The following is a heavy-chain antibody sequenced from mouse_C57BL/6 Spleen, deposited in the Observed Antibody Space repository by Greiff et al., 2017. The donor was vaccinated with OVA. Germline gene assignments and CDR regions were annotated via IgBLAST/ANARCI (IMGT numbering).Heavy chain of an antibody. D-gene: IGHD3-1*01. CDR2: ISYDGSN. Sequence: EVQLVESGPGLVKPSQSLSLTCSVTGYSITSGYYWNWIRQFPGNKLEWMGYISYDGSNNYNPSLKNRISITRDTSKNQFFLKLNSVTTEDTATYYCARGGRGAFDYWGQGTTLTVSS. CDR3: ARGGRGAFDY. V-gene: IGHV3-6*01. J-gene: IGHJ2*01. CDR1: GYSITSGYY.